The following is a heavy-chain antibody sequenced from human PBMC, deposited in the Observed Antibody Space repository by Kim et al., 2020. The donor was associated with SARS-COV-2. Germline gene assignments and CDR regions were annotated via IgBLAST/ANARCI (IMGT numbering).Heavy chain of an antibody. D-gene: IGHD6-13*01. Sequence: GGSLRLSCAASGFTFSDYYMSWIRQAPGKGLEWVSYISSSSSYTNYADSVKGRFTISRDNAKNSLYLQMNSLRAEDTAVYYCATSSHAAACFYYYGMDVWGQGTTVTVSS. CDR1: GFTFSDYY. V-gene: IGHV3-11*06. CDR3: ATSSHAAACFYYYGMDV. J-gene: IGHJ6*02. CDR2: ISSSSSYT.